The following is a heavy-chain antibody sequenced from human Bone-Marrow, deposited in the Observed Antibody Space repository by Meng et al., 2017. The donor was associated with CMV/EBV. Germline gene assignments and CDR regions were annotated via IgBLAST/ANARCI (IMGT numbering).Heavy chain of an antibody. V-gene: IGHV1-18*01. CDR3: ARGVKVVTDYWYFDL. J-gene: IGHJ2*01. D-gene: IGHD2-21*02. CDR1: GYTFTRFG. CDR2: ISPYDGNT. Sequence: SGYTFTRFGVSWVRQATGQGLEWVGWISPYDGNTKYARKLQDRVTMTTDTPTSTAYMELRSLKSDDTAVYYCARGVKVVTDYWYFDLWGRGTLVTVSS.